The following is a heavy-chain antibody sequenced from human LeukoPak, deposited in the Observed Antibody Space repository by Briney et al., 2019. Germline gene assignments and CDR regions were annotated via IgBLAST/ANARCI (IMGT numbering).Heavy chain of an antibody. CDR2: IRYDGSIK. Sequence: GGSLRLSCAPSRFTFSSYGMHWVRQAPGKGLEWVAFIRYDGSIKYYADSVKGRFTISRDNSRNTLYLQMNYLRAEGTAVYYCAKDIGAVAGTHYFDYWGQGTLVTVSS. V-gene: IGHV3-30*02. CDR3: AKDIGAVAGTHYFDY. D-gene: IGHD6-19*01. J-gene: IGHJ4*02. CDR1: RFTFSSYG.